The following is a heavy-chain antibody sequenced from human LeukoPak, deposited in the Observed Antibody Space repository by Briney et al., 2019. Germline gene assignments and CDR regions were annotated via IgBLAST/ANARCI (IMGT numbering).Heavy chain of an antibody. D-gene: IGHD6-13*01. CDR3: ARAAAGTGFYYYYYMDV. J-gene: IGHJ6*03. V-gene: IGHV3-11*01. Sequence: GGSLRLSCAASGFTFSDYYMSWIRQAPGKGLEWVSYISSSGSTIYYADSAKGRFTISRDNSKNTLYLQMNSLRAEDTAVYYCARAAAGTGFYYYYYMDVWGKGTTVTVSS. CDR1: GFTFSDYY. CDR2: ISSSGSTI.